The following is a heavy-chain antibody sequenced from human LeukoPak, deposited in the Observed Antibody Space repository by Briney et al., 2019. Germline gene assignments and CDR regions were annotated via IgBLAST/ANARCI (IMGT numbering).Heavy chain of an antibody. V-gene: IGHV3-33*01. D-gene: IGHD5-12*01. CDR3: AREIGHVDIVETSAFYYQYYAMDV. J-gene: IGHJ6*02. Sequence: PGKSLRLSCAAPGFTFSNYGMHWVRQAPGKGLEWVAVIWYDGSNKYYSDSVKARFTVSRDNSENTLYLQMNSLRAQDTAVYYCAREIGHVDIVETSAFYYQYYAMDVWGQGTTVIVSS. CDR1: GFTFSNYG. CDR2: IWYDGSNK.